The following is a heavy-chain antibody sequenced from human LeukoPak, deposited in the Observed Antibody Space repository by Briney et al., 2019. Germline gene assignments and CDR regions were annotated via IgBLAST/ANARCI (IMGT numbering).Heavy chain of an antibody. Sequence: GESLKISCQGSGFTFTNHWIGWVRQKPGKGLEWMGLIYPGDSETRYSPSFQGQVTISADKSISTAYLQWSSLKASDTAMYYCARQSRDGYNGDFDYWGQGTLVTVSS. V-gene: IGHV5-51*01. D-gene: IGHD5-24*01. J-gene: IGHJ4*02. CDR2: IYPGDSET. CDR3: ARQSRDGYNGDFDY. CDR1: GFTFTNHW.